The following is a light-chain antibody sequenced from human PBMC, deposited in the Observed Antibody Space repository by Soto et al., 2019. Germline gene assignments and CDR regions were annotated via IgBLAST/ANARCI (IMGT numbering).Light chain of an antibody. CDR3: QSYDSRLSGSV. CDR1: SSNIGAGYD. J-gene: IGLJ1*01. Sequence: QSVLTQPPSVSGAPGRRASISCTGSSSNIGAGYDVHWYQHLPGTAPKLLIYANNNRPSGVPDRFSGSKSGASASLAITDLQAEDEADYYCQSYDSRLSGSVFGTGTKVTVL. CDR2: ANN. V-gene: IGLV1-40*01.